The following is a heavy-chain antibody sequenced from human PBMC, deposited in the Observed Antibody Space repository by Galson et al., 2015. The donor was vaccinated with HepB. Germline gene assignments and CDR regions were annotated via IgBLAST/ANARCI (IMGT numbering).Heavy chain of an antibody. CDR2: IYYSGST. J-gene: IGHJ4*02. D-gene: IGHD2-2*01. CDR1: GGSISSGGYY. V-gene: IGHV4-31*03. Sequence: TLSLTCTVSGGSISSGGYYWSWIRQHPGKGLEWIGYIYYSGSTYYNPSLKSRVTIPVDTSKDQFSLKLSSVTAADTAVYYCARQDIVVVPAAINYWGQGTLVTVSS. CDR3: ARQDIVVVPAAINY.